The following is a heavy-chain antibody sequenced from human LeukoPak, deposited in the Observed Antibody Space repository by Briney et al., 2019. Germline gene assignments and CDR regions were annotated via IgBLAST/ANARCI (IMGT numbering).Heavy chain of an antibody. Sequence: ASVKVSCKASVYTFINYGIIWVRQAPGQGLEWMGWISADNGNTNYAQKLQDRVTMTTDTSTSTAYMELRSLRSDDTALYYCARVIPQGPYYYHGMDVWGQGTTVTVSS. CDR2: ISADNGNT. V-gene: IGHV1-18*01. CDR1: VYTFINYG. D-gene: IGHD3-16*01. J-gene: IGHJ6*02. CDR3: ARVIPQGPYYYHGMDV.